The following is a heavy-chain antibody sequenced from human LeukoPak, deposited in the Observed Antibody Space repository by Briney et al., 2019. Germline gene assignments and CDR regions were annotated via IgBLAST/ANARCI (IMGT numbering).Heavy chain of an antibody. CDR3: AKSYNGYESKPDY. CDR2: IGNSGGRT. D-gene: IGHD5-12*01. J-gene: IGHJ4*02. V-gene: IGHV3-23*01. CDR1: GFTFSSYA. Sequence: GGSLRLSCAASGFTFSSYAMSWVRQAPGKGVEWVSSIGNSGGRTFYTDSVKGRFTISRDNSKITLYLQMNSLRAEDTAVYYCAKSYNGYESKPDYWGQGTLVTVSS.